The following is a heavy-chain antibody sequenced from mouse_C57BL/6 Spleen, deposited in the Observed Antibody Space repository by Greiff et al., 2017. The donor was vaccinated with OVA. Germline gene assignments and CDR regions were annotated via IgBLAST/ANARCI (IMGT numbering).Heavy chain of an antibody. CDR2: INPSNGGT. CDR3: AREDGPHLFAY. J-gene: IGHJ3*01. CDR1: GYTFTDYN. V-gene: IGHV1-18*01. Sequence: EVQLQQSGPELVKPGASVKIPCKASGYTFTDYNMDWVKQSHGKSLEWIGDINPSNGGTIYNQKFKGKATLTVDKSSSTAYMELRSLTSEDTAVYYCAREDGPHLFAYWGQGTLVTVSA. D-gene: IGHD2-3*01.